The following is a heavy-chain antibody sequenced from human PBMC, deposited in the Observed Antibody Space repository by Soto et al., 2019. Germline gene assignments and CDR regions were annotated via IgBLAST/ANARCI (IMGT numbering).Heavy chain of an antibody. J-gene: IGHJ6*02. Sequence: QVQLVQSGTEVKRPGDSVKVSCKASGYTFTGYYVHWVRQAPGQGLEWMGWINPNSGDTYLAQRFQGRVTMNRDTSIGTADMELRGQTSDDTAEYYCAKGGAIVAAGTRVYLDNAMDVWGQGTTVTVSS. CDR2: INPNSGDT. D-gene: IGHD1-26*01. CDR3: AKGGAIVAAGTRVYLDNAMDV. CDR1: GYTFTGYY. V-gene: IGHV1-2*02.